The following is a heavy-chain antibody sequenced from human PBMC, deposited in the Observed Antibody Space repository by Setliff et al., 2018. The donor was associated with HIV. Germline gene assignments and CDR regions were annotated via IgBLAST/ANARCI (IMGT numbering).Heavy chain of an antibody. V-gene: IGHV1-46*01. D-gene: IGHD3-3*01. CDR2: INPSGGST. Sequence: ASVKVSCKASGYTFTSQSIHWVRQAPGQGFEWMGVINPSGGSTGYAEKFQGRVTMTTDTSTSTAYMELRGLISDDTAVYFCARAPRIFPEFNNPHPHFDHWGQGTLVTVSS. J-gene: IGHJ4*02. CDR3: ARAPRIFPEFNNPHPHFDH. CDR1: GYTFTSQS.